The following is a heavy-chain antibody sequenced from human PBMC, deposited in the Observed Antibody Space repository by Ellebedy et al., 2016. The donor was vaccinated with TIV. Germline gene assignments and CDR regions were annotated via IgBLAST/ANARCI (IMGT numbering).Heavy chain of an antibody. Sequence: PGGSLRLSCAASGFTFSDYYMSRIRQAPGKGLEWVGFIRSKAYGGTTEYAASVKGRFTISRDDSKSIAYLQMNSLKTEDTAVYYCTRVVSSGYYYFDYWGQGTLVTVSS. CDR3: TRVVSSGYYYFDY. D-gene: IGHD3-22*01. J-gene: IGHJ4*02. CDR2: IRSKAYGGTT. CDR1: GFTFSDYY. V-gene: IGHV3-49*03.